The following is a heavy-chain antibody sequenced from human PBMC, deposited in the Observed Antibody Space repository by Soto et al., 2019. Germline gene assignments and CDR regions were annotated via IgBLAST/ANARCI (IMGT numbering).Heavy chain of an antibody. V-gene: IGHV1-3*01. CDR3: AKDEDV. CDR2: INGRNGDT. Sequence: ASVKVPCKASGYTFSQYAIHWVRQAPGQRLEWMGWINGRNGDTKYSQKFQDRVTITKDTSASTAYMEVFSLTSEDTAVYFCAKDEDVWGQGTPVTVSS. J-gene: IGHJ6*02. CDR1: GYTFSQYA.